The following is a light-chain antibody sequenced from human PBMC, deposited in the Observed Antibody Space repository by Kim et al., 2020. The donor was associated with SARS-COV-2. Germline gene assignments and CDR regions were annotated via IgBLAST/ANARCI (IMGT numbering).Light chain of an antibody. CDR1: HNVDIS. J-gene: IGKJ4*01. CDR3: QQRGSWPPALT. V-gene: IGKV3-11*01. CDR2: DSA. Sequence: AESATLSCRSSHNVDISCAWYQHTPRQAPRLLTYDSALWAARIPDRFSGSGSGTDFTLTIGSLAPEDLAIYYCQQRGSWPPALTFGGGTKVDIK.